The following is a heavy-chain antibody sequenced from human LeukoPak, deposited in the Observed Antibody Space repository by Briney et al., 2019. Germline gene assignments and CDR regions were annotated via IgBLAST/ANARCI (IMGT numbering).Heavy chain of an antibody. D-gene: IGHD4-17*01. Sequence: GRSLRLSCAASGFTFDDYAMYWVRQAPGKGPEWVSGISWNSGSIGYADSVKGRFTISRDNAKDSLYLQMNSLRAEDTVLYYCAKANHYGDYLDYWGQGTLVTVSS. J-gene: IGHJ4*02. CDR3: AKANHYGDYLDY. V-gene: IGHV3-9*01. CDR1: GFTFDDYA. CDR2: ISWNSGSI.